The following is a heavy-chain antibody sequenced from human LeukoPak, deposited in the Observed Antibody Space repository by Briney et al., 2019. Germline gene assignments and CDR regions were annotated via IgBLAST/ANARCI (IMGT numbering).Heavy chain of an antibody. CDR1: GFTFSSYG. Sequence: GRSLRLSCAASGFTFSSYGMHWVRQAPGRGLEWVAVIWYDGSNKYYADSVKGRFTIYRDNSKNTLYLQMTGLTAEDRAVYFCARDGERLGGPNWFDPWGEGTLVTVSS. V-gene: IGHV3-33*01. J-gene: IGHJ5*02. CDR2: IWYDGSNK. CDR3: ARDGERLGGPNWFDP. D-gene: IGHD3-16*01.